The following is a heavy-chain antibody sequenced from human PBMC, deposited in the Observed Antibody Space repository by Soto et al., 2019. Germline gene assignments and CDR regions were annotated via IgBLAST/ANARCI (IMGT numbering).Heavy chain of an antibody. D-gene: IGHD6-6*01. Sequence: EVQLVESGGGLVQPGGSPRLSCSVSGFTFNSAWMSWVRQAPGKGLEWVVNINQDGNEKFYVDSVMGRFTISRDNAKNSLFLQMNSLRVEDTAVYYCASTPVAARYFDYWGRGTLVTVSS. CDR1: GFTFNSAW. J-gene: IGHJ4*02. V-gene: IGHV3-7*01. CDR2: INQDGNEK. CDR3: ASTPVAARYFDY.